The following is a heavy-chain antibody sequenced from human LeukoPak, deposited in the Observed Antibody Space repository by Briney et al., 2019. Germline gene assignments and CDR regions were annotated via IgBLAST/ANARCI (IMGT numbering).Heavy chain of an antibody. CDR3: VRDWGYDSSGYWQKYFDT. J-gene: IGHJ4*02. CDR2: ISSGGSTT. Sequence: GGSLRLSCAASGFTFKTYWMHWVRQVPGKGLVWVSRISSGGSTTSYADSVKGRFTISRDNAKNTLYLQMNSLRAEDTAVYYCVRDWGYDSSGYWQKYFDTWGQGTLVTVSS. V-gene: IGHV3-74*01. CDR1: GFTFKTYW. D-gene: IGHD3-22*01.